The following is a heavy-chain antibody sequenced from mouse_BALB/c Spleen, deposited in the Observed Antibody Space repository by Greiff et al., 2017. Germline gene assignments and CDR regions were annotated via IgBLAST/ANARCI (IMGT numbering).Heavy chain of an antibody. Sequence: QVQLKESGAELARPGASVKLSCKASGYTFTSYWMQWVKQRPGQGLEWIGAIYPGDGDTRYTQKFKGKATLTADKSSSTAYMQLSSLASEDSAVYYCARGVTGTGDYFDYWGQGTTLTVSS. CDR1: GYTFTSYW. V-gene: IGHV1-87*01. CDR2: IYPGDGDT. D-gene: IGHD4-1*01. J-gene: IGHJ2*01. CDR3: ARGVTGTGDYFDY.